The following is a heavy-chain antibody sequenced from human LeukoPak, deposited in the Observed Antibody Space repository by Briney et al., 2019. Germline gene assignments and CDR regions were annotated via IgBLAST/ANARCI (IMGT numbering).Heavy chain of an antibody. J-gene: IGHJ4*02. CDR1: GFTFSSYA. CDR3: AKGSRGYSYGGIDY. Sequence: PGGSLRLSCAASGFTFSSYAMSWVRQAPGKGLEWVSAISGSGGSTYYADSVKGRFTISRDNSKNTLYLQMNSLRAEDTAVYYCAKGSRGYSYGGIDYWGQGTLVTVSS. D-gene: IGHD5-18*01. V-gene: IGHV3-23*01. CDR2: ISGSGGST.